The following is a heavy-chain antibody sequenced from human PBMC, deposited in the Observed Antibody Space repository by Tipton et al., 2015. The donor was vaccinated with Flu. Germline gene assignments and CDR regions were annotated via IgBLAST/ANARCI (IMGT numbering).Heavy chain of an antibody. CDR3: ARDLYGYCGMDV. D-gene: IGHD4-17*01. J-gene: IGHJ6*02. CDR2: IYYSGST. Sequence: LRLSCTVSGGSISNGGYYWSWIRQHPGKGLEWIGYIYYSGSTYYNPSLKSRVTISVDTSKNQFSLNLSSVTAADTAVYYCARDLYGYCGMDVWGQGTTVTVSS. V-gene: IGHV4-31*03. CDR1: GGSISNGGYY.